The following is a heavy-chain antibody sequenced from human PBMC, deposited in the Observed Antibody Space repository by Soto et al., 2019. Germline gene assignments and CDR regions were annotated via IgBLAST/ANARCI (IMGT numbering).Heavy chain of an antibody. CDR1: GFTFSSYA. V-gene: IGHV3-23*01. Sequence: GGSLRLSCAASGFTFSSYAMSWVRQAPGKGLEWVSAISGSGGSTYYADSVKGRFTISRDNSKNTLYLQMSSMRAEDTAVYYCAKPHSSISKGWFDPWGQGTLVTVS. J-gene: IGHJ5*02. CDR2: ISGSGGST. CDR3: AKPHSSISKGWFDP. D-gene: IGHD6-13*01.